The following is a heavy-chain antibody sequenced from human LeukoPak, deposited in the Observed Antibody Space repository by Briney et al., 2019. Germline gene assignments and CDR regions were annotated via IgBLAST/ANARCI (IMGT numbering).Heavy chain of an antibody. D-gene: IGHD5-24*01. CDR2: INEGSNNI. CDR3: ARDDLTNGYNGNF. J-gene: IGHJ4*02. CDR1: GFTFRRYS. Sequence: PGGSLRLSCAASGFTFRRYSMNWIRQAPGKGLEWISYINEGSNNIFYADSVKGRSTISRDNAKNSLHLQMNSLRVDDTAVYYCARDDLTNGYNGNFWGQGTLVTVSS. V-gene: IGHV3-48*01.